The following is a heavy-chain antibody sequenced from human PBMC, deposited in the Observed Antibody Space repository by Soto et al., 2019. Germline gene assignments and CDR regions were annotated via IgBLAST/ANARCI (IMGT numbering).Heavy chain of an antibody. Sequence: QVQLVQSGAEVKKPGASVKVSCKASGYTFTSYYMHWVRQAPGQGLEWMGIINPTRSTSYAQKFQGRVTMTRDTSTRTVYMELSSLRSEDTAVYYCARVYCSGGSCYGIDYWGQGTLVTVSS. D-gene: IGHD2-15*01. CDR3: ARVYCSGGSCYGIDY. J-gene: IGHJ4*02. CDR2: INPTRST. V-gene: IGHV1-46*01. CDR1: GYTFTSYY.